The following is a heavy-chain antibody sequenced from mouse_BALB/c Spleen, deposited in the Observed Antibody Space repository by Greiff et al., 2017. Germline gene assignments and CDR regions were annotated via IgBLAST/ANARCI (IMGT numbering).Heavy chain of an antibody. Sequence: QVQLQQSGPGLVAPSQSLSITCTVSGFSLTGYGVNWVRQPPGKGLEWLGMIWGDGSTDYNSALKSRLSISKDNSKSQVFLKMNSLQTDDTARYYCARYYYGSSYWYFDVWGAGTTVTVSS. CDR2: IWGDGST. V-gene: IGHV2-6-7*01. J-gene: IGHJ1*01. D-gene: IGHD1-1*01. CDR3: ARYYYGSSYWYFDV. CDR1: GFSLTGYG.